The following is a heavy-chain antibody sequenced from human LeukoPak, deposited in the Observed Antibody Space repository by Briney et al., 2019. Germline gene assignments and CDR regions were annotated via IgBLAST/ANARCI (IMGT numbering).Heavy chain of an antibody. J-gene: IGHJ6*03. Sequence: VASVKVSCKASGYTFTSYAMHWVRQAPGQRLEWMGWINAGNGNTKYSQEFQGRVTITRDTSASTAYMELSSLRAEDTAVYYCASQGHYYYYMDVWGKGTTVTVSS. CDR1: GYTFTSYA. V-gene: IGHV1-3*03. CDR2: INAGNGNT. CDR3: ASQGHYYYYMDV.